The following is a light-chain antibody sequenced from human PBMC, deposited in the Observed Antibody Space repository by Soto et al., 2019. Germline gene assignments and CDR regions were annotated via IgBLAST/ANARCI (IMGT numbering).Light chain of an antibody. J-gene: IGKJ1*01. CDR1: QSVSGSY. Sequence: EIVLTQSPGTLSLSPGERATLSCRASQSVSGSYLAWYQQKPGQAPRLFIYGASTRATGIPARFSGSGSGTEFTLTISSLQSEDFAVYYCQQYNNWPPWTFGQGTKVDI. CDR3: QQYNNWPPWT. V-gene: IGKV3-15*01. CDR2: GAS.